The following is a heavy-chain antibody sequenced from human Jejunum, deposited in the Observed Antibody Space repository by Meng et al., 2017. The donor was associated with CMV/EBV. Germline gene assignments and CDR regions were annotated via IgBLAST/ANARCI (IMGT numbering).Heavy chain of an antibody. CDR2: VVACRGDT. D-gene: IGHD3-10*01. J-gene: IGHJ6*02. CDR3: AADWKDVWSWGV. V-gene: IGHV1-58*01. Sequence: NACGFNFITSGFQWVRQARGQRLECVGWVVACRGDTNYAQKFQDRVSITRDMATKTVYMELGSLGPDDTAVYFCAADWKDVWSWGVWGQGTTVTVSS. CDR1: GFNFITSG.